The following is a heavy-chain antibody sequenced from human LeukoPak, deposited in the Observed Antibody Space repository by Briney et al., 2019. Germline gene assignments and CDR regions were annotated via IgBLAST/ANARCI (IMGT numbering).Heavy chain of an antibody. V-gene: IGHV4-59*01. CDR2: IYYTENT. CDR1: GGSISNYY. D-gene: IGHD1-1*01. J-gene: IGHJ5*02. CDR3: ARGSWKFDP. Sequence: SETLSLTCTVSGGSISNYYWSWIRQPPGKGLEWIGYIYYTENTNYNPFLKSRVTISLDPSKNHFSLKLSSVTAADMAVYYCARGSWKFDPWGQGTLVTVSS.